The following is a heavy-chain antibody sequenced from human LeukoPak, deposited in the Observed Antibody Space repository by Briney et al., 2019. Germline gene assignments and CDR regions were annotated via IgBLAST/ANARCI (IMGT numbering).Heavy chain of an antibody. CDR1: GYTFTVHY. V-gene: IGHV1-2*02. D-gene: IGHD6-6*01. J-gene: IGHJ3*02. Sequence: GASVKVSYKASGYTFTVHYMHWVRQAPGQGLAWMGWINPYSGGTHYTLIFQGRVTITRDTSISTAYMELSRLRSDDTAVYYCARRIAGRLVNNAFDIWGEGTLVTVSS. CDR2: INPYSGGT. CDR3: ARRIAGRLVNNAFDI.